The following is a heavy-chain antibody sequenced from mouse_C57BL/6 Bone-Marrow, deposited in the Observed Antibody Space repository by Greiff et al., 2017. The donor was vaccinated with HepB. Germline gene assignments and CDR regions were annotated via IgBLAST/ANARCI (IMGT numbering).Heavy chain of an antibody. D-gene: IGHD2-12*01. Sequence: EVKLMESGAELVKPGASVELSCTASGFNIKDYYMHWVKQRTEQGLEWIGRIDPEDGDTKYAPKFQGKATITADTSSNTAYLQLSSLTSEDTAVYYCARWENLRPYYYAMDYWGQGTSVTVSS. CDR3: ARWENLRPYYYAMDY. V-gene: IGHV14-2*01. CDR2: IDPEDGDT. J-gene: IGHJ4*01. CDR1: GFNIKDYY.